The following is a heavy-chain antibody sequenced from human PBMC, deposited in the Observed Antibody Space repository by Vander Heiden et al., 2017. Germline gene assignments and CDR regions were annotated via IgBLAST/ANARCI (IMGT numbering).Heavy chain of an antibody. D-gene: IGHD6-13*01. J-gene: IGHJ4*02. Sequence: EVPLLESGGVWVHPEGSLRLSCTASGFTFSSYGMCWVRQAPGKGLDWVSGISGSGDSTYYADSVKGRFTISRDNSKNTLYLQMNSLRAEDTAVYYCAKDHTSSWYYFDYWGQGTLVAVSS. CDR3: AKDHTSSWYYFDY. V-gene: IGHV3-23*01. CDR1: GFTFSSYG. CDR2: ISGSGDST.